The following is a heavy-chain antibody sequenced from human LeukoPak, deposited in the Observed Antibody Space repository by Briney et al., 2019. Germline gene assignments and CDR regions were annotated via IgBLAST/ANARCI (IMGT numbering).Heavy chain of an antibody. CDR2: IKQDGSEK. V-gene: IGHV3-7*04. CDR3: ARDGTYTDYDPDFDI. J-gene: IGHJ4*02. D-gene: IGHD5-12*01. Sequence: GGSLRLSCAASGFTFSRFLMSWVRQAPGKGLEWVANIKQDGSEKYYVDSVKGRFTISRDNAKNSLYLQMNSLRAEDTAVFYCARDGTYTDYDPDFDIWGQGTLVTVSS. CDR1: GFTFSRFL.